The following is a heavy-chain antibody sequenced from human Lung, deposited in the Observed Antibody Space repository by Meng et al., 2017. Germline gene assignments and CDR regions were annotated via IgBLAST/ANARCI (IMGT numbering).Heavy chain of an antibody. Sequence: VPFLEWGAGLLNPAETLSRTCVGAGGSFSDYYWSWIRQPPGKGLEWIGEITHSGSTNYNPSLESRATISVDTSQNNLSLKLSSVTAADSAVYYCARGPTTMAHDFDYWGQGTLVTVSS. D-gene: IGHD5-24*01. CDR2: ITHSGST. CDR3: ARGPTTMAHDFDY. CDR1: GGSFSDYY. J-gene: IGHJ4*02. V-gene: IGHV4-34*01.